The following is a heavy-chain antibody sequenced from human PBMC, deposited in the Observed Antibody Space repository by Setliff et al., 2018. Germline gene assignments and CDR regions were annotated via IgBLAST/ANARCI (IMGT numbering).Heavy chain of an antibody. V-gene: IGHV1-18*01. CDR1: GYTFTSYG. CDR3: ARLPLPAAWELLDIRYYYYYMDV. Sequence: PSVKVSCKASGYTFTSYGISWVRQAPGQGLEWMGWISAYNGNTNYAQKLQGRVTMTTDTSTSTAYMELRSLRSDDTAVYYCARLPLPAAWELLDIRYYYYYMDVWGKGTTVTVSS. J-gene: IGHJ6*03. CDR2: ISAYNGNT. D-gene: IGHD1-26*01.